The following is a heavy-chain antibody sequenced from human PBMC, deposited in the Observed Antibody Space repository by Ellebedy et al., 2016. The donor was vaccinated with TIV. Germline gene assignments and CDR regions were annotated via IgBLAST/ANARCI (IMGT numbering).Heavy chain of an antibody. V-gene: IGHV1-69*13. D-gene: IGHD2-21*01. CDR1: GGTFSSYA. CDR2: IIPIFGTA. J-gene: IGHJ3*02. Sequence: SVKVSCXASGGTFSSYAISWVRQAPGQGLEWMGGIIPIFGTANYAQKFQGRVTITADESTSTAYMELSSLRSEDTAVYYCARVVVVIATDAFDIWGQGTMVTVSS. CDR3: ARVVVVIATDAFDI.